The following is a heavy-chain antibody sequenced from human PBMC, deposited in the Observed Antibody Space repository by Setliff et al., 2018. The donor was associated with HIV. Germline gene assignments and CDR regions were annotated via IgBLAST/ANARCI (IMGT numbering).Heavy chain of an antibody. CDR3: ARFEVTPVTTRDS. Sequence: PSETLSLTCAFYGESSNAYYWNWIRQPPGKGLEWIGEIHHTGHINNHPSFKSRVTISLDKSTNQFSLKMKSVTAADSAVYYCARFEVTPVTTRDSWGQGTLVTVSS. D-gene: IGHD4-17*01. CDR2: IHHTGHI. J-gene: IGHJ4*02. V-gene: IGHV4-34*01. CDR1: GESSNAYY.